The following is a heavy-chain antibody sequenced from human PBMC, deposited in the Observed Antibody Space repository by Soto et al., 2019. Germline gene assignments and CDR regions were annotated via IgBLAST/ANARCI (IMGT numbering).Heavy chain of an antibody. V-gene: IGHV1-18*01. CDR1: ADTFTNFG. Sequence: ASVKGSCKTSADTFTNFGISWVRQAPGQGLEWMGWISAYNGNTNYAQKFQGRVTMTTDTSTSTAYMEVRSMRSDDTAVYYCASGGIPLAYRPQGSLVTASS. J-gene: IGHJ4*02. CDR3: ASGGIPLAY. CDR2: ISAYNGNT. D-gene: IGHD2-21*01.